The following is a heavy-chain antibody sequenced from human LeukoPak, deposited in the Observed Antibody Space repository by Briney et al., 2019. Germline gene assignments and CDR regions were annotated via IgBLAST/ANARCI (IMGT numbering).Heavy chain of an antibody. V-gene: IGHV3-23*01. CDR1: DFTFGDYD. Sequence: GESLRLSCAASDFTFGDYDMSWVRQSLGKGLEWVASISGDGLGTWYADSVRGRFTISRDKSTNTLYLQLHSLRPDDTAVYYCAKGPNFGSWRALDYWGQGSLVTVSS. D-gene: IGHD3-10*01. J-gene: IGHJ4*02. CDR2: ISGDGLGT. CDR3: AKGPNFGSWRALDY.